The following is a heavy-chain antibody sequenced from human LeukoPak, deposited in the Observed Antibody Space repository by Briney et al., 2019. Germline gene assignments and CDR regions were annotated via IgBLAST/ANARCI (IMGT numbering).Heavy chain of an antibody. CDR2: IWYDGSNK. D-gene: IGHD2-2*02. J-gene: IGHJ5*02. CDR3: AKDVSYCSSTSCYTNWFDP. CDR1: GFTFSSYG. V-gene: IGHV3-33*06. Sequence: GRSLRLSCAASGFTFSSYGMHWVRQAPGKGLEWVAVIWYDGSNKYYADSVKGRFTISRDNSKNTLYLQMNSLRAEDTAVYYCAKDVSYCSSTSCYTNWFDPWGQGTLVTVSS.